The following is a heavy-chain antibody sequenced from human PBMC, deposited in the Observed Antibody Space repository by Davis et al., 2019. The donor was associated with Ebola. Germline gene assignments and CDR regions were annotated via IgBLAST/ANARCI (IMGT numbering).Heavy chain of an antibody. CDR2: ISGGGYTK. CDR1: GFTFSSYE. V-gene: IGHV3-48*03. CDR3: ATGEGRYLDY. Sequence: GESLKISCAASGFTFSSYEMNWVRQAPGKGLEWVSYISGGGYTKYYADSVKGRFTISRDSAKNLLFLQMNSLRAEDTALYYCATGEGRYLDYWGQGTLVTVSS. D-gene: IGHD3-10*01. J-gene: IGHJ4*02.